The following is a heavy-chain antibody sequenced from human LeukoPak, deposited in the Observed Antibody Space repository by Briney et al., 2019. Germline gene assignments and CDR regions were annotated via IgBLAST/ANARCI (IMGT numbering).Heavy chain of an antibody. CDR3: AKGYYYDFDY. D-gene: IGHD3-22*01. CDR2: ISGSGGST. CDR1: GFTFSSYA. V-gene: IGHV3-23*01. Sequence: GGSLRLSCAASGFTFSSYAMTWIRQAPGKGLEWVSSISGSGGSTYYADSVKGRFTISRDNSRNMLFLQMNSLRADDTAVYYCAKGYYYDFDYWGQGTLVTVSS. J-gene: IGHJ4*02.